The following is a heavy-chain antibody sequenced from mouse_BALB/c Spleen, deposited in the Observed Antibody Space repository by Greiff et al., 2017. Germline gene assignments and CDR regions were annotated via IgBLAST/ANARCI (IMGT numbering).Heavy chain of an antibody. CDR3: ARCGYYAGYFDV. CDR1: GFNIKDYY. D-gene: IGHD2-3*01. J-gene: IGHJ1*01. CDR2: IDPENGNT. Sequence: EVKLMESGAELVRPGALVKLSCKASGFNIKDYYMHWVKQRPEQGLEWIGWIDPENGNTIYDPKFQGKASITADTSSNTAYLQLSSLTSEDTAVYYCARCGYYAGYFDVWGAGTTVTVSS. V-gene: IGHV14-1*02.